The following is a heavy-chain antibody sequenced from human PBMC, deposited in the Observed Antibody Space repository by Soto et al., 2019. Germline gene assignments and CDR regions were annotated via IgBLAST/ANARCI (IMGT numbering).Heavy chain of an antibody. J-gene: IGHJ6*02. CDR3: AREEGDEGYYGMDV. CDR2: IIPIFGTA. V-gene: IGHV1-69*01. CDR1: GGTFSSYA. Sequence: QVQLVQSWAEVKKPGSSVQVSCKASGGTFSSYAISWVRQAPVQGIEWMGGIIPIFGTANYAQKFQGRVTITADESTSTAYIELSSLRSEDTAVYYCAREEGDEGYYGMDVWGQGTTVTVSS.